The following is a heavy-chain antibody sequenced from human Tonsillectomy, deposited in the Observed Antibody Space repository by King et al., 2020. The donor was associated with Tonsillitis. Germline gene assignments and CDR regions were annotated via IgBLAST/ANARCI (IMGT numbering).Heavy chain of an antibody. CDR1: GFTVSSNY. D-gene: IGHD2-2*01. V-gene: IGHV3-53*02. Sequence: VQLVETGGGLIQPGGSLRLSCAASGFTVSSNYMSWVRQAPGKGLEWVSVIYSGGSTYYADSVKGRFTISRANSKNTLYLQMNSLRAEETAVYYCASSILGYCSSTSCSLDYWGQGTLVTVSS. CDR2: IYSGGST. CDR3: ASSILGYCSSTSCSLDY. J-gene: IGHJ4*02.